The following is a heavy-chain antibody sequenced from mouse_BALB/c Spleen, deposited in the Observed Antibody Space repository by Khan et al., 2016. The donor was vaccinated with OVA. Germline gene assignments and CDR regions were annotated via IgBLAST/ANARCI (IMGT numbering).Heavy chain of an antibody. CDR3: ARSYDGAWFAY. D-gene: IGHD1-1*01. CDR2: IYPGSGRT. CDR1: GYTFTDYV. V-gene: IGHV1-77*01. Sequence: VELVESGPELVKPGASVKMSCKASGYTFTDYVISWVKQRTGQGLEWIGEIYPGSGRTYYNERFKGKATLTADKSSNTAYMQLSSLTSEDYAVYFCARSYDGAWFAYWGQGTPVTVSA. J-gene: IGHJ3*01.